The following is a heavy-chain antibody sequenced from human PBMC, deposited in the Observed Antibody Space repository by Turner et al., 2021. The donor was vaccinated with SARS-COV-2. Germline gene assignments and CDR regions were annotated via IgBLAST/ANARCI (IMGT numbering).Heavy chain of an antibody. J-gene: IGHJ6*02. CDR1: GFTFRSYG. V-gene: IGHV3-30*18. CDR3: AKDDGGLATTTYGMDV. D-gene: IGHD3-16*01. CDR2: ISYDGSSK. Sequence: QVQLVESGGGVVQPGRSLRLSCEASGFTFRSYGMHWVRQAPGKGLEWVAAISYDGSSKFYADFVKGRFTISRDDSSNTVYVEINSLRPEDTAVFYCAKDDGGLATTTYGMDVWGQGTTVTVSS.